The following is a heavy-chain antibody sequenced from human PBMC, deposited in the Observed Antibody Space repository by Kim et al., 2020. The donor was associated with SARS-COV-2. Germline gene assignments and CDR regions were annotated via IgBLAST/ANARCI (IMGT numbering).Heavy chain of an antibody. D-gene: IGHD3-10*01. CDR3: SRGKTGAY. J-gene: IGHJ4*02. CDR2: SPI. V-gene: IGHV3-48*03. Sequence: SPICSSGYVEGRFTISRDNSKNSLYLQMNSLRAEDTAIYYCSRGKTGAYWGQGILVTVSS.